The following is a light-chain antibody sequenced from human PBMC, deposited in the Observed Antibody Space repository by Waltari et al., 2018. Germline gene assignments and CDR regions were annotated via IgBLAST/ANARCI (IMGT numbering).Light chain of an antibody. CDR2: KAS. CDR3: QHYNSYSPIT. V-gene: IGKV1-5*03. Sequence: DIQMTQSPSTLSAYIGERVTINCRASQSISGWLVLYQQKPGKSPKLLIFKASNLQSGVPSRFSGSGSGTDFTLTISSLQPDDFATYYCQHYNSYSPITFGQGTRLEIK. CDR1: QSISGW. J-gene: IGKJ5*01.